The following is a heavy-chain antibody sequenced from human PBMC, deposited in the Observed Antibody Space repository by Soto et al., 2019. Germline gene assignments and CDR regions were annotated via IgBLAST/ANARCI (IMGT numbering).Heavy chain of an antibody. CDR2: VFDHGST. Sequence: QVQLQESGPGLVKPWGTLSLTCAVSGVSISGGNVWSWVRQPPGKGLEWIGEVFDHGSTNYNPSLKRRVTMSVDKSQNDFSLNVTSVTAADTAVYYCARVLSGNKEWFYSWGQGSLVTVSS. V-gene: IGHV4-4*02. CDR3: ARVLSGNKEWFYS. J-gene: IGHJ5*01. CDR1: GVSISGGNV. D-gene: IGHD3-10*01.